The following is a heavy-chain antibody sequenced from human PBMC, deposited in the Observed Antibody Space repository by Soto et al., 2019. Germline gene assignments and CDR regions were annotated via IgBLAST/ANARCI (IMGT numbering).Heavy chain of an antibody. D-gene: IGHD3-22*01. CDR3: ARAPGDYDSSGYYRVDYGMDV. CDR1: GGSISSSSYY. V-gene: IGHV4-39*01. J-gene: IGHJ6*02. Sequence: SETLSLTCTVSGGSISSSSYYWGWVRQPPGKGLEWIGSIYYSGSTYYNPSLKSRVTISVDTSKNQFSLKLSSVTAADTAVYYCARAPGDYDSSGYYRVDYGMDVWGQGTTVTVSS. CDR2: IYYSGST.